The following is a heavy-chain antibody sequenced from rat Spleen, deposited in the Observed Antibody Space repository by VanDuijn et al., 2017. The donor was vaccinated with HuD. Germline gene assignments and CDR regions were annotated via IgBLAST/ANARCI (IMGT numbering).Heavy chain of an antibody. V-gene: IGHV5-29*01. CDR2: ISSDGGRN. J-gene: IGHJ2*01. CDR1: GFTFSDYY. Sequence: EVQLVESDGGLVQPGRSLKLSCAASGFTFSDYYMAWVRQAPTKGLEWVATISSDGGRNFYRDSVKGRFTISRDNAKSSLYLQMDSLRSGDTVTYYCGRHGYNSYFDCWGQGVMVTVSS. CDR3: GRHGYNSYFDC. D-gene: IGHD1-9*01.